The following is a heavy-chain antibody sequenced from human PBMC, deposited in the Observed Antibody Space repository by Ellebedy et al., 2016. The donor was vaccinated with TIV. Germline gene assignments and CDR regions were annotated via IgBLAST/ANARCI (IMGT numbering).Heavy chain of an antibody. Sequence: GGSLRLSCAASGFTVSYTYMNWVRQAPGKGLEWVSVIHTGGNTYYAASVKGRFTISRDSSKNTVFLQMNSLRAEDTAMYYCARRISGTYGDDAFDIWGQGTMVTVSS. CDR3: ARRISGTYGDDAFDI. D-gene: IGHD1-20*01. CDR1: GFTVSYTY. CDR2: IHTGGNT. V-gene: IGHV3-53*01. J-gene: IGHJ3*02.